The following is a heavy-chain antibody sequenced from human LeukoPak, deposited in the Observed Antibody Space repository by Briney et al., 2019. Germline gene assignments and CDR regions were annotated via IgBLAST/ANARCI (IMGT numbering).Heavy chain of an antibody. CDR3: TTAFIEARP. V-gene: IGHV3-15*01. J-gene: IGHJ5*02. D-gene: IGHD6-6*01. Sequence: SGGSLRLSCAASAFTFTTAWMTWVRQAPGKGLEWVGRIKRKTDGETTDYAAPVKGRFIISRDDSKSILYLQMNSLKTEDTAVYYCTTAFIEARPWGHGTLVTVSS. CDR2: IKRKTDGETT. CDR1: AFTFTTAW.